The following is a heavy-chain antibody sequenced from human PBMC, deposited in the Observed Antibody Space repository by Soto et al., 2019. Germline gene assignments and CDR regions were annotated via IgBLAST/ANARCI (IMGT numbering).Heavy chain of an antibody. CDR2: IYYSGST. Sequence: SETLSLTCTVSGDSISSGDYYWSWIRQPPGKGLEWIGYIYYSGSTYYNPSLKSRVTISIDTSKNQFFLKLTSVTAADTAVYYCARDTVITYGYGMDVWGQGTTVTVSS. D-gene: IGHD4-17*01. CDR1: GDSISSGDYY. V-gene: IGHV4-30-4*01. CDR3: ARDTVITYGYGMDV. J-gene: IGHJ6*02.